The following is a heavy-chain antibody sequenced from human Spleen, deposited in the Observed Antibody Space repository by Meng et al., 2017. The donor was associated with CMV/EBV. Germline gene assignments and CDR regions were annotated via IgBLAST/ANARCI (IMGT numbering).Heavy chain of an antibody. CDR3: ARAYYGSGSYYRSYYYYGMDV. CDR1: GGSISSYY. CDR2: IYYSGST. V-gene: IGHV4-59*01. Sequence: SETLSLTCTVSGGSISSYYWSWIRQPPGKGLEWIGYIYYSGSTNYNPSLKSRVTISVDTSKNQFSLKLSSVTAADTAVYYCARAYYGSGSYYRSYYYYGMDVWGQGTTVTV. J-gene: IGHJ6*02. D-gene: IGHD3-10*01.